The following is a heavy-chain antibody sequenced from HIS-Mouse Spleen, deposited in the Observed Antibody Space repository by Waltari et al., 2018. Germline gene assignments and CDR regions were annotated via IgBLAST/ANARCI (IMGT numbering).Heavy chain of an antibody. J-gene: IGHJ2*01. Sequence: QLQLQESGPGLVKPSETLSLTCTVSGGPISSSSYYWGWIRQPPGKGLEWIGSIYYSGSTYYNPSLKSRVTISVGTSKNQFSLKLSSVTAADTAVYYCAREIPYSSSWYDWHFDLWGRGTLVTVSS. V-gene: IGHV4-39*07. CDR2: IYYSGST. D-gene: IGHD6-13*01. CDR1: GGPISSSSYY. CDR3: AREIPYSSSWYDWHFDL.